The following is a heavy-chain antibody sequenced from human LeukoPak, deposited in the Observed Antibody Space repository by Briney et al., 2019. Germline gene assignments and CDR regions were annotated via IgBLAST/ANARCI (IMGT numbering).Heavy chain of an antibody. Sequence: GGSLRLSCAGAGFTFSDFWMTWVRQTPGKGLEWVANIKEDGTEKNLVDSVKGRFTISRDNTENLLFLEMNNLRRDDTAIYYCVRESRPGGAMGLYHNLDYWGQGTLVAVSS. D-gene: IGHD1-1*01. J-gene: IGHJ4*02. V-gene: IGHV3-7*01. CDR2: IKEDGTEK. CDR3: VRESRPGGAMGLYHNLDY. CDR1: GFTFSDFW.